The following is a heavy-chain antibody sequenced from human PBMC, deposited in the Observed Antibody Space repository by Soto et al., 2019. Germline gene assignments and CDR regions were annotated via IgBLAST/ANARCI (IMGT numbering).Heavy chain of an antibody. CDR3: ARGARHDYAYYYMDV. Sequence: GGSLRLSCAASGFTFSSYDMHWVRQATGKGLEWVSAIGTAGDTYYPGSVKGRFTISRENAKNSLYLQMNSLRAGDTAVYYCARGARHDYAYYYMDVWGKGTTVTVSS. V-gene: IGHV3-13*01. J-gene: IGHJ6*03. D-gene: IGHD4-17*01. CDR1: GFTFSSYD. CDR2: IGTAGDT.